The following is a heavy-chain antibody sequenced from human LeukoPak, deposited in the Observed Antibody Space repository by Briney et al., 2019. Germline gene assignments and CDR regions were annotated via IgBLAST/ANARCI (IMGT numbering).Heavy chain of an antibody. CDR2: IKQDGSEG. J-gene: IGHJ4*02. Sequence: GGSLRLSCAASGFTFSSYEMNWVRQAPEKGLEWVANIKQDGSEGYYADSVKGRFTISRDNAEKSLHLQMNSLRAEDTAVYYCARDATPDGIILDNWGQGTLVTVSS. CDR3: ARDATPDGIILDN. D-gene: IGHD3-16*01. V-gene: IGHV3-7*05. CDR1: GFTFSSYE.